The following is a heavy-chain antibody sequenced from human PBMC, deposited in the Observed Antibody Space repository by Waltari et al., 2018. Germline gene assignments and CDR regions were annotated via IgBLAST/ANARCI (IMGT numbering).Heavy chain of an antibody. J-gene: IGHJ2*01. V-gene: IGHV3-7*01. CDR1: GFTFSSYW. Sequence: EVQLVESGGGLVQPGGSLRLSCAASGFTFSSYWMSWVRQAPGKGLVWVANIKQDGSEKYYVDSVKGRFTISRDNAKNSLYLQMNSLRAEDTAVYYCAREPRMEDYYDSSGYEGYFDLWGRGTLVTVSS. CDR3: AREPRMEDYYDSSGYEGYFDL. CDR2: IKQDGSEK. D-gene: IGHD3-22*01.